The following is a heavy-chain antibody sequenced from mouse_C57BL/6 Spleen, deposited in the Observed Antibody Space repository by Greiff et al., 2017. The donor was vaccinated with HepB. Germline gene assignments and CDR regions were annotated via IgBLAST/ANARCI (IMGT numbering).Heavy chain of an antibody. J-gene: IGHJ1*03. V-gene: IGHV1-18*01. CDR1: GYTFTDYN. CDR3: ARWTYYYGSSYWYFDV. Sequence: EVQLQQSGPELVKPGASVKIPCKASGYTFTDYNMDWVKQSHGKSLEWIGDINPNNGGTIYNQKFKGKATLTVDKSSSTAYMQLSSLTSEDSAVYFCARWTYYYGSSYWYFDVWGTGTTVTVSS. D-gene: IGHD1-1*01. CDR2: INPNNGGT.